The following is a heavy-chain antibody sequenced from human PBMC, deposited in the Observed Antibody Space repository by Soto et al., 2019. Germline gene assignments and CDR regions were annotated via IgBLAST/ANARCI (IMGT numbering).Heavy chain of an antibody. V-gene: IGHV1-69*01. Sequence: QVRLVQSGAEVKKPGSSVKVSCKASGGTFSSYAISWVRQAPGQGLEWMGGIIPIFGTANYAQKFQGRVTITADESTSTAYMELSSLRSEDTAVYYCARGVFYYDSSGYLNYYGMDVWGQGTTVTVSS. CDR2: IIPIFGTA. J-gene: IGHJ6*02. CDR1: GGTFSSYA. D-gene: IGHD3-22*01. CDR3: ARGVFYYDSSGYLNYYGMDV.